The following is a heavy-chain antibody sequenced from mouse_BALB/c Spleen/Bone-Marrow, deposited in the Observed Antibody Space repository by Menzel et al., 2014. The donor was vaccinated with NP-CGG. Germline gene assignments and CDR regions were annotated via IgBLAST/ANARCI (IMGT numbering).Heavy chain of an antibody. Sequence: EVQRVESGGGLVQPGGSLKLSCAPSGFTFSDYCMYWVRQTPEKRLEWVAYISNSGGSSTYYPDTVKGRFTISRDNAKNTLYLQMSRLKSEDTAMYYCASPGTYWGQGTLITVSA. CDR3: ASPGTY. D-gene: IGHD4-1*01. CDR2: ISNSGGSST. V-gene: IGHV5-12*01. CDR1: GFTFSDYC. J-gene: IGHJ3*01.